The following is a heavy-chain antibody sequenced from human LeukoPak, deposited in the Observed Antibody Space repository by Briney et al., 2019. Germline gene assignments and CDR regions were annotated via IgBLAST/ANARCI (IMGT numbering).Heavy chain of an antibody. CDR3: ARPMTTVTTGDY. Sequence: GRSLRLSCAASGFTFSSYSMNWVRQAPGKGLEWVSSISSSSSYIYYADSVKGRFTISRDNAKNSLYLQMNSLRAEDTAVYYCARPMTTVTTGDYWGQGTLVTVSS. J-gene: IGHJ4*02. D-gene: IGHD4-17*01. CDR2: ISSSSSYI. V-gene: IGHV3-21*01. CDR1: GFTFSSYS.